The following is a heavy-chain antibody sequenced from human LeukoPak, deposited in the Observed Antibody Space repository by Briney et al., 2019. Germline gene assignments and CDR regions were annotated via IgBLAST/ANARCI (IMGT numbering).Heavy chain of an antibody. CDR3: ARGGGLWFGELYFYFDY. CDR2: IYHGGST. CDR1: GGSISSGGYS. J-gene: IGHJ4*02. V-gene: IGHV4-30-2*01. Sequence: SQTLSLTCAVSGGSISSGGYSWSWIRQPPGKGLEWIGYIYHGGSTYYNPSLKSRVTISVDRPKNQFSLKLSSVTAADTAVYYCARGGGLWFGELYFYFDYWGQGTLVTVSS. D-gene: IGHD3-10*01.